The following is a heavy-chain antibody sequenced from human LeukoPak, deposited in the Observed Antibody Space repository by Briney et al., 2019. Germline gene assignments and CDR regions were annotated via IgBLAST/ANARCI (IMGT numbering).Heavy chain of an antibody. Sequence: PSETLSLTCTVSGYSLSSGYYWGWIRQPPGKGLEWIGSIYHSESTYYNPSLKSRVTISVDTSKNQFSLKLSSVTAADTAVYYCARDIQPPDYWGQGTLVTVSP. CDR3: ARDIQPPDY. J-gene: IGHJ4*02. D-gene: IGHD5-18*01. V-gene: IGHV4-38-2*02. CDR1: GYSLSSGYY. CDR2: IYHSEST.